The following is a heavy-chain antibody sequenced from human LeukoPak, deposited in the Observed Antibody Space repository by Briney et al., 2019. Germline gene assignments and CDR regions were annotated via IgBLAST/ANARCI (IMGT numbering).Heavy chain of an antibody. J-gene: IGHJ4*02. D-gene: IGHD3-10*01. CDR1: GFTFSYYA. Sequence: GGSLRLSCAASGFTFSYYAMSWVRQAPGKGLEWVSTFSGSGDSTYYADSVRGRFTVSRDNSKNTLYLQMNSLRAEDTAVYYCAKGKWFGELSDYWGQGTLVTVSS. CDR2: FSGSGDST. V-gene: IGHV3-23*01. CDR3: AKGKWFGELSDY.